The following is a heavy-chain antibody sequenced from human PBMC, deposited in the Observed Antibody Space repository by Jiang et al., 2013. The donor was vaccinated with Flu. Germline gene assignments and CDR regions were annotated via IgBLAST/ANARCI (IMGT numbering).Heavy chain of an antibody. CDR2: ISWNSDNM. CDR1: GFTFDDYA. CDR3: AGGSYFKRYTDY. Sequence: VQLLESGGGLVHPGRSLRLSCVASGFTFDDYAMHWVRQAPGKGLEWVSGISWNSDNMDYADSVKGRFTISRDNAKNTLYLQMNSLRPQDSALYYCAGGSYFKRYTDYWGRGTLVTVSS. D-gene: IGHD1-26*01. V-gene: IGHV3-9*01. J-gene: IGHJ4*02.